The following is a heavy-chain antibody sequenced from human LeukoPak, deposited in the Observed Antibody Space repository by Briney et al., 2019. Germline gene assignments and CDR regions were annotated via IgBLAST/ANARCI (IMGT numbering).Heavy chain of an antibody. CDR3: ARLTLSSYWFDP. Sequence: SETLSLTCTVSGGSTSNSFWNWIRQPPGKGLEWVGSIFYTGTTFHNPALESRVALSVDRSKNHFSLRLNALTAADTAVYYCARLTLSSYWFDPWGQGTLVIVSS. CDR1: GGSTSNSF. D-gene: IGHD2-15*01. J-gene: IGHJ5*02. CDR2: IFYTGTT. V-gene: IGHV4-59*05.